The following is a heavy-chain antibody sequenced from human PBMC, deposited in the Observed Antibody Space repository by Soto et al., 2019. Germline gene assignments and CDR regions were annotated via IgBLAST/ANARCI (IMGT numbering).Heavy chain of an antibody. CDR1: GFTFYSHA. V-gene: IGHV3-23*01. Sequence: GGSLRLSCAASGFTFYSHALIWVRQAPGKGLEWVSAIGSDGGDTYYADFVKGRFTMSRDNSKNTLYLQMRSLTAEDTALYFCAKGRLAVGSDWFDSWGPGTLVTVSS. CDR3: AKGRLAVGSDWFDS. CDR2: IGSDGGDT. D-gene: IGHD1-26*01. J-gene: IGHJ5*01.